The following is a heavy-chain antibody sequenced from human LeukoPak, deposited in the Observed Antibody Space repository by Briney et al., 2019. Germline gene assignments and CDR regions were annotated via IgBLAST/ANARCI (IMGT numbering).Heavy chain of an antibody. J-gene: IGHJ4*02. Sequence: PGGSLRLSCAASGFTFSSYWMSWVGQAPGKGLEWVANIKQDGSEKYYVDSVKGRFTISRDNAKNSLYLQMNSLRAEDTAVYYCARARDGYNSALDYWGQGTLVTVSS. D-gene: IGHD5-24*01. V-gene: IGHV3-7*01. CDR1: GFTFSSYW. CDR3: ARARDGYNSALDY. CDR2: IKQDGSEK.